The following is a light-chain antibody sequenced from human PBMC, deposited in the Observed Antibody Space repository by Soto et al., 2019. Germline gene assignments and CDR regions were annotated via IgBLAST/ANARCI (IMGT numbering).Light chain of an antibody. Sequence: QSVLTQPPSVSGAPGXRVTISCTGXXXNIGAGYDVHWYQQLPGTAPKLLIYGNSNRPSGVPDRFSGSKSGTSASLAITGLQAEDEADYYCQSYDSSLSGSVFGGGTKLTVL. CDR1: XXNIGAGYD. CDR2: GNS. CDR3: QSYDSSLSGSV. V-gene: IGLV1-40*01. J-gene: IGLJ2*01.